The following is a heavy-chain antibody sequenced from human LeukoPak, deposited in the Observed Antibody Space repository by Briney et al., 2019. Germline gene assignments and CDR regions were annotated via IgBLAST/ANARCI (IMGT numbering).Heavy chain of an antibody. Sequence: ASVKVSCKASGYTFTSYVISWVRQPPGQGLEWMGWISAYNGNTNYAQKLQGRVTMTTDTSTSTAYMELRSLRSDDTAVYYCARDQYGSSPGGYWGQGTLVTVSS. CDR2: ISAYNGNT. CDR3: ARDQYGSSPGGY. J-gene: IGHJ4*02. CDR1: GYTFTSYV. D-gene: IGHD6-13*01. V-gene: IGHV1-18*01.